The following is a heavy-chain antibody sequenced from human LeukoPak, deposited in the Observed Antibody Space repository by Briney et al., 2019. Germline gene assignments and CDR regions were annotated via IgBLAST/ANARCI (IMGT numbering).Heavy chain of an antibody. CDR2: IYHSGST. Sequence: SETLSLTCAVSGASISSGGYSWSWIRQPPGKGLEWIGYIYHSGSTYYNPSLKSRITITVGTSKIQFALKVSSVTAADTAVYYCARARCYGYTSVIDYWGQGTLVTVSS. CDR3: ARARCYGYTSVIDY. CDR1: GASISSGGYS. V-gene: IGHV4-30-2*01. J-gene: IGHJ4*02. D-gene: IGHD5-18*01.